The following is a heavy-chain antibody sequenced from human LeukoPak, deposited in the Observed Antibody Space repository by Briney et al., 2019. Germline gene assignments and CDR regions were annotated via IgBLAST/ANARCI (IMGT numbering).Heavy chain of an antibody. CDR1: GFNLSSNW. V-gene: IGHV3-7*01. J-gene: IGHJ4*02. CDR2: KNVDGSEK. CDR3: ARDRGWADLD. Sequence: GGSLRLSCAASGFNLSSNWMAWVRQALGKGLEWVANKNVDGSEKYCVDSVKGRCTISRDNAKDSLNLQMNSLRVEDTAVHYCARDRGWADLDGGQGTLVTVSS. D-gene: IGHD3-10*01.